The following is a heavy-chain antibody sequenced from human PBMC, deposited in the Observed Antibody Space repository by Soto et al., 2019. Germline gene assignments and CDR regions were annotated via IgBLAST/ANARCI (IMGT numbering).Heavy chain of an antibody. J-gene: IGHJ2*01. CDR1: GFSFNNYG. D-gene: IGHD6-19*01. Sequence: QVQLVESGGGVVQPGGSLRLSGAASGFSFNNYGMHWVPQAPGKGLEWVAVVSYEGSVQYYTDSAKGRFTISRDNSKNTLYLQMNSLRDDDTAVYHCAKEISPKAGKWYFDLWGRGTLVTVSS. CDR3: AKEISPKAGKWYFDL. V-gene: IGHV3-30*18. CDR2: VSYEGSVQ.